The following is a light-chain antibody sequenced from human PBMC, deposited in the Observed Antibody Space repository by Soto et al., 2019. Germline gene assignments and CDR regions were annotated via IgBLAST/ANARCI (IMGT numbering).Light chain of an antibody. Sequence: EIVLTQSPDTLSLSPGERATLSCRASKSISTYLVWYQQKPGQAPRLLIYNASDRATGIPARFSGSGSGTDFTLTISSLEPEDFAVYYCQQRSNWPRTFGPGTKVDIK. CDR2: NAS. CDR1: KSISTY. J-gene: IGKJ3*01. CDR3: QQRSNWPRT. V-gene: IGKV3-11*01.